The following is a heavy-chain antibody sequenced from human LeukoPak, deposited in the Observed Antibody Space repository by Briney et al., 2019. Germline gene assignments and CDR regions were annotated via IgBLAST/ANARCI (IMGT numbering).Heavy chain of an antibody. CDR2: MNPNSGNT. D-gene: IGHD3-22*01. CDR3: ARGLGYYASSVRGWFDP. J-gene: IGHJ5*02. CDR1: GGALSGYG. Sequence: ASVKVSCKASGGALSGYGITWVRQATGQGLEWMGWMNPNSGNTGYAQKFQGRVTMTRNTSISTAYMELSSLRSEDTAVYYCARGLGYYASSVRGWFDPWGQGTLVTVSS. V-gene: IGHV1-8*02.